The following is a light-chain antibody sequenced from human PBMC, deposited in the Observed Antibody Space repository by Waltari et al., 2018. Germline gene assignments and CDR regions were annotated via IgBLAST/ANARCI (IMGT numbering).Light chain of an antibody. CDR1: ALPKKY. CDR3: YSTDFSGHDRV. V-gene: IGLV3-10*01. J-gene: IGLJ3*02. Sequence: SYEPTQPPSVSVSPGQTARITCSGDALPKKYAYWYQQKSGQAPVLVIYEDIKRPTGIPERFSGSSSGTTATLTISGAHVEGEADYYCYSTDFSGHDRVFGGGTKLTVL. CDR2: EDI.